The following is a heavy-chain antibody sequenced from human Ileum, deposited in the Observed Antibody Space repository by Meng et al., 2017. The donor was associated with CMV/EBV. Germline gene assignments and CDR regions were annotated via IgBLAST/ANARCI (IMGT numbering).Heavy chain of an antibody. V-gene: IGHV2-5*01. D-gene: IGHD3-3*01. CDR2: IYWNAEV. J-gene: IGHJ4*02. Sequence: QITLKESGPTLVKPPQTLTLTCTFSGFSLSTSGVGVGWIRQPPGKALEWLALIYWNAEVRYSPSLKNRLTITQDTSTNQVVLTMTNMDPVDTATYYCAHTVNYDFWTGLFDYWGQGTLVTVAS. CDR3: AHTVNYDFWTGLFDY. CDR1: GFSLSTSGVG.